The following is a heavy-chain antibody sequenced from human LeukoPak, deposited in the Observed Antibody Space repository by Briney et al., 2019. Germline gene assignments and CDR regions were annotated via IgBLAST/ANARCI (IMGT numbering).Heavy chain of an antibody. J-gene: IGHJ4*02. Sequence: GGSLRLSCAGSGFTFSSYSMNWVRQAPGKGLVWVSRINSDGSSTSYADSVKGRFTISRDNAKNTLYLQMNSLRAEDTAVYYCARGRDSSSWYEIDYWGQGTLVTVSS. CDR2: INSDGSST. CDR1: GFTFSSYS. CDR3: ARGRDSSSWYEIDY. D-gene: IGHD6-13*01. V-gene: IGHV3-74*01.